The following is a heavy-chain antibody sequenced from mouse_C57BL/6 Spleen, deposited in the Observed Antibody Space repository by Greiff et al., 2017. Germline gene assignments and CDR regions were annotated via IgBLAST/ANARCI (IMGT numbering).Heavy chain of an antibody. D-gene: IGHD4-1*01. CDR1: GFTFSSYA. J-gene: IGHJ1*03. CDR3: TRAWDEEDWYFDV. CDR2: ISSGGDYI. Sequence: EVQGVESGEGLVKPGGSLKLSCAASGFTFSSYAMSWVRQTPEKRLEWVAYISSGGDYIYYEDTVKGRFTISRDNARNTRYLQMSSLKSEDTAMYYCTRAWDEEDWYFDVWGTGTTVTVSS. V-gene: IGHV5-9-1*02.